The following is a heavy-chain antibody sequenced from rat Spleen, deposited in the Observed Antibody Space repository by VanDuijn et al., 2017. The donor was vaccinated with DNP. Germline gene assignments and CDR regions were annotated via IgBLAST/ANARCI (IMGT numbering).Heavy chain of an antibody. V-gene: IGHV3-1*01. Sequence: EVQLQESGPGLVKPSQSLSLTCSVTAYSITTHYWGWIRKFPGNKMEWVGHINYSGSTSYNPSLKSRISITRDTSKNQFFLQVNSVATEDTATYYCARSGLGRGFAYWGQGTLVTVSS. J-gene: IGHJ3*01. D-gene: IGHD5-1*01. CDR1: AYSITTHY. CDR2: INYSGST. CDR3: ARSGLGRGFAY.